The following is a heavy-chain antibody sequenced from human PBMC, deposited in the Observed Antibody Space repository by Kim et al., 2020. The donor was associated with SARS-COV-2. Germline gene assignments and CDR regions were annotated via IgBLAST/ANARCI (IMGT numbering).Heavy chain of an antibody. J-gene: IGHJ4*02. D-gene: IGHD6-13*01. CDR3: ANPRQPDY. V-gene: IGHV3-23*01. CDR2: SGDTP. Sequence: SGDTPTYADSVKGRFTVSRDNSKNTLYLQMSSLRAEDTAIYYCANPRQPDYWGQGTLVTVSS.